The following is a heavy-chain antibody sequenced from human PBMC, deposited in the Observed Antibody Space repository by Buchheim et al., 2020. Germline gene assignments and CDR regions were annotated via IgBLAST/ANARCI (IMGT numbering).Heavy chain of an antibody. J-gene: IGHJ4*02. Sequence: EVQLVESGGGLVQPGGSLRLSCAASGFTFSDYWMTWVRQAPGKGLEWVANIKSDGSVENYVDSVKGRFNISRDNTKNLVYLQMNSLRAEDTAVYYCAKEHWGPEYWGQGIL. CDR3: AKEHWGPEY. CDR1: GFTFSDYW. CDR2: IKSDGSVE. D-gene: IGHD7-27*01. V-gene: IGHV3-7*01.